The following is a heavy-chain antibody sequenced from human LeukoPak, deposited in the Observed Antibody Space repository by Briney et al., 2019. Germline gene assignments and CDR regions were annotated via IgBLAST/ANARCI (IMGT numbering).Heavy chain of an antibody. J-gene: IGHJ4*02. V-gene: IGHV1-18*01. D-gene: IGHD2-15*01. CDR3: ARGDCSGGSCYSVGY. Sequence: ASVKVSCKASGYTFTSYGISWVRQAPGQGLEWMGWISAYNGNTNYAQKLQGRVTMTTDISTSTAYMELRSLRSDDTAVYYCARGDCSGGSCYSVGYWGQGTLVTVSS. CDR2: ISAYNGNT. CDR1: GYTFTSYG.